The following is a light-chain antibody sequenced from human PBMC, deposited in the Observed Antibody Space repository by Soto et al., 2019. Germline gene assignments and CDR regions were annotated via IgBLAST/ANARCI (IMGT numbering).Light chain of an antibody. J-gene: IGKJ1*01. CDR3: QQYGSSPST. CDR1: QSVSSSY. CDR2: DAS. V-gene: IGKV3-20*01. Sequence: EIVLTQSPGTLSLSPGERATLSCRASQSVSSSYLAWYQQRPGQAPRLLIYDASSRATGIPDRFSGSGSGTDFTLTISRLEAEDFAVYYCQQYGSSPSTVGQGTKVEIK.